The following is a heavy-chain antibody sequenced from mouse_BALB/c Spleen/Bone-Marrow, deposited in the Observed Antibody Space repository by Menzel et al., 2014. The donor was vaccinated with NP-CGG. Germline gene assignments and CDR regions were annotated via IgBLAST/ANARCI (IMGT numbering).Heavy chain of an antibody. V-gene: IGHV1S132*01. CDR3: ERHYYGRIDAMDY. D-gene: IGHD1-1*01. CDR2: IFPGTGTT. J-gene: IGHJ4*01. Sequence: VMLVESGAELVKPGASVKLSCKTSGYTFTNYWTQWVKQRPGQGLGWIGEIFPGTGTTYYNEKFKGKATLTIDTSSSTAYMQLSSMTSEDSDVYFCERHYYGRIDAMDYWGQGTSVTVSS. CDR1: GYTFTNYW.